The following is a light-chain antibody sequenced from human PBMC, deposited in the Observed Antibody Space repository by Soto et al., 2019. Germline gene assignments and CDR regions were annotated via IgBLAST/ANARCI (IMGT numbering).Light chain of an antibody. CDR3: SSYKSSSTLYV. CDR1: SSDVGGYNY. CDR2: DVS. Sequence: QSVLTQPASVSGSPGQSITISCTGSSSDVGGYNYVSWYQQHPGKAPKLMIYDVSNRPSGVSNRFSGSKSGNTASLTITGLQAEDEADYYCSSYKSSSTLYVFGTGTKLTV. J-gene: IGLJ1*01. V-gene: IGLV2-14*01.